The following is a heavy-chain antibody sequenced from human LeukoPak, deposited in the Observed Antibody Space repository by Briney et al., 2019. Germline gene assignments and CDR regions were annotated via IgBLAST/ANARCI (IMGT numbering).Heavy chain of an antibody. V-gene: IGHV4-59*08. J-gene: IGHJ4*02. CDR2: IYYSGST. CDR3: ASLPRDYFDY. Sequence: SETLSLTCTVSGGSISSYYWSWIRQPPGKGLEWIGYIYYSGSTNYNPSLKSRVTISVDTSKNQFSLKLSSVTAADTAVYYCASLPRDYFDYWGQGTLVTVSS. CDR1: GGSISSYY.